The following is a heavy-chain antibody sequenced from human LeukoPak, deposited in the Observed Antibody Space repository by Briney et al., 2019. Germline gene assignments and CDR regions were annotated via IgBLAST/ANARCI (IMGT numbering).Heavy chain of an antibody. CDR3: ARGWVPSDITLK. V-gene: IGHV3-74*01. Sequence: PGESLRLSCAASGFTFSSYWMHWVRQAPGKGLVWVARINGDGSDTNYADSVKGRFTISRDNARNTVYLQMNCLRAEDTAVYYCARGWVPSDITLKWGQGTMVTVSS. CDR1: GFTFSSYW. D-gene: IGHD3-22*01. J-gene: IGHJ3*01. CDR2: INGDGSDT.